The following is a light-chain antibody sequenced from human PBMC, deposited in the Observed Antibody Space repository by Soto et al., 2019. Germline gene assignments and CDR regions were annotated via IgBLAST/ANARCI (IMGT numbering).Light chain of an antibody. V-gene: IGLV2-8*01. J-gene: IGLJ3*02. CDR1: SSDVGDYNF. CDR2: EVS. Sequence: QSALTQPPSASGSPGQSVTISCTGTSSDVGDYNFVSWFPQHPGKAPKLMIDEVSKRPSGVPDRFTGSKSGNTASLSVSGRQAEHEADYYCSSYAGSKNWVFGGVPNLTLL. CDR3: SSYAGSKNWV.